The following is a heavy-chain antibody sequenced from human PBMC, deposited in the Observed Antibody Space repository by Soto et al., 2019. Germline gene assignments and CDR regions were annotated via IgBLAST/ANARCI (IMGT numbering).Heavy chain of an antibody. J-gene: IGHJ5*01. Sequence: SETLSLTCAVYGGSFSGHSWTWIRQSPGKGLEWIGDINHSGTVNDRPSIKSRVTISLDTSKNQFSLTQSAVTAADTAMYYCSTRAYDTNGYYRFGPWGQGTRVTVSS. D-gene: IGHD3-22*01. CDR3: STRAYDTNGYYRFGP. V-gene: IGHV4-34*01. CDR2: INHSGTV. CDR1: GGSFSGHS.